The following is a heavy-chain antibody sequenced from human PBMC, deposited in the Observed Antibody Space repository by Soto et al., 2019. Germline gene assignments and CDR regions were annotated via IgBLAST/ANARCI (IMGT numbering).Heavy chain of an antibody. Sequence: SGPTLVNPTQTLTLTCTFSGFSLSTSGVGVGWIRQPPGKALEWLALIYWNDDKRYSPSLKSTLTITKATSKNQVVLTITTMDTLDTAPYYCALYACQPRYSYWRQRTQVTVTS. CDR3: ALYACQPRYSY. CDR2: IYWNDDK. D-gene: IGHD2-2*02. V-gene: IGHV2-5*01. J-gene: IGHJ1*01. CDR1: GFSLSTSGVG.